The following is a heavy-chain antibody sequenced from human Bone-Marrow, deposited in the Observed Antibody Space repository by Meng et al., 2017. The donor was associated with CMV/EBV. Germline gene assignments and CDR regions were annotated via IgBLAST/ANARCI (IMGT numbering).Heavy chain of an antibody. D-gene: IGHD4-17*01. CDR2: IKQDGSEK. Sequence: GESLKISCAASGFTFSSYWMSWVRQAPGKGLERVANIKQDGSEKYYVDSVKGRFTISRDNAKNSLYLQMNSLRAEDTALYYCAKDNGKFGGDYHFDYWGQGTLVTVSS. J-gene: IGHJ4*02. V-gene: IGHV3-7*03. CDR1: GFTFSSYW. CDR3: AKDNGKFGGDYHFDY.